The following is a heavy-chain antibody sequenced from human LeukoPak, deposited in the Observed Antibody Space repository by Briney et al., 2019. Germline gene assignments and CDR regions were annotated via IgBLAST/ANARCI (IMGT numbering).Heavy chain of an antibody. CDR3: ARWVYCSSTSCEKYNWFDP. J-gene: IGHJ5*02. CDR1: GGSFSGYY. Sequence: PSETLSLTCAVYGGSFSGYYWSWIRQPPGKGLEWIGETNHSGSTNYNPSLKSRVTISVDTSKNQFSLKLSSVTAADTAVYYCARWVYCSSTSCEKYNWFDPWGQGTLVTVSS. V-gene: IGHV4-34*01. D-gene: IGHD2-2*01. CDR2: TNHSGST.